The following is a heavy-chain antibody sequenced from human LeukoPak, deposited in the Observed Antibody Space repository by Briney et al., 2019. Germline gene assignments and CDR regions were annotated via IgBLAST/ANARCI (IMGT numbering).Heavy chain of an antibody. D-gene: IGHD7-27*01. CDR3: ARLELGSYFDY. V-gene: IGHV4-59*08. CDR1: GGSISSYY. Sequence: SETLSLTCTVSGGSISSYYWSWIRQPPGKGLEWIGYIYYSGSTNYNPSLKSRVTISVDTSKNQFSLKLSSVTAADTAVYYCARLELGSYFDYWGQGTLVTVSS. CDR2: IYYSGST. J-gene: IGHJ4*02.